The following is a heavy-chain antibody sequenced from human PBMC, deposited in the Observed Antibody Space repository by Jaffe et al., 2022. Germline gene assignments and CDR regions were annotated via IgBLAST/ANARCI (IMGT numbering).Heavy chain of an antibody. CDR2: IRHDGNDK. CDR3: AMQWLLQGGYYFDH. J-gene: IGHJ4*02. V-gene: IGHV3-30*02. Sequence: QVQLVESGGGVVQPGGSLRLSCAASGFTFSSYGMNWVRQAPGKGLEWVAIIRHDGNDKYYADSVRGRFSISRDNAKNTLDLQMNSLRTEDTAVYYCAMQWLLQGGYYFDHWGQGTLVTVSS. D-gene: IGHD6-19*01. CDR1: GFTFSSYG.